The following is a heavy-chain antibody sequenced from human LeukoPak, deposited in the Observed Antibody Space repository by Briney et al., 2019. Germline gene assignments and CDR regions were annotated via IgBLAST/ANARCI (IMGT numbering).Heavy chain of an antibody. CDR1: GGSISSYY. Sequence: SETLSLTCTVSGGSISSYYWSWIRQPPGKGLEWIGYIYCSGSTNYNPSLKSRVTISVDTSKNQFSLKLSSVTAADTAVYYCARDEVTGNYFDYWGQGTLVTVSS. J-gene: IGHJ4*02. CDR2: IYCSGST. V-gene: IGHV4-59*01. CDR3: ARDEVTGNYFDY.